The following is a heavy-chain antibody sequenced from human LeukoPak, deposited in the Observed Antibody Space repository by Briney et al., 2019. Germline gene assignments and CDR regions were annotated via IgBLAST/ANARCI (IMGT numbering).Heavy chain of an antibody. V-gene: IGHV4-34*01. CDR3: AKAIPFTYNVRGVIIPNGGNWFDP. Sequence: SETLSLTCAVYGGSFSGYYWSWIRQPPGKGLEWIGEINHSGSTNYNPSLKSRVTISVDTSKNQFSLKLSSVTAADTAVYYCAKAIPFTYNVRGVIIPNGGNWFDPWGQGTLVTVSS. J-gene: IGHJ5*02. CDR1: GGSFSGYY. D-gene: IGHD3-10*02. CDR2: INHSGST.